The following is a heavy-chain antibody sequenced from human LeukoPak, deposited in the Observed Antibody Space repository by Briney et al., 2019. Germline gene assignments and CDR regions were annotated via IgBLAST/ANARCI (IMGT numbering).Heavy chain of an antibody. Sequence: GGSLRLSCAASEFTFSSYTINWVRQAPGKGLEWISSISSTSTYISYADSVEGRFTISRDNAKNSLYLQMNSLRAEDTAVYYCARGGGNFDYWGQGTLVTVSS. J-gene: IGHJ4*02. D-gene: IGHD2-15*01. CDR1: EFTFSSYT. CDR2: ISSTSTYI. CDR3: ARGGGNFDY. V-gene: IGHV3-21*01.